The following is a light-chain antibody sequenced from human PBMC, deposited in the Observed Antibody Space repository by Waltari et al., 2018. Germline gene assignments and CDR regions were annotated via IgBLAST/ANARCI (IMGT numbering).Light chain of an antibody. CDR1: QSISDW. CDR3: QQYNDWST. Sequence: DIQMTQSPSTLSASVGDRVTITCRAGQSISDWLAWYQQKPGKAPKLLIYDASTLESGVPTRFSGSGSGTEFTLTISSLQPDDFATYYCQQYNDWSTFGQGTKLEI. V-gene: IGKV1-5*01. J-gene: IGKJ2*01. CDR2: DAS.